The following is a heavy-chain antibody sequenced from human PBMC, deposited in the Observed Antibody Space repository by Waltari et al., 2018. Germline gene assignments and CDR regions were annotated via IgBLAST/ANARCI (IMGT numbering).Heavy chain of an antibody. D-gene: IGHD3-3*01. V-gene: IGHV3-23*01. CDR3: ARLTIFGVTSPFFDY. J-gene: IGHJ4*02. CDR1: GFTFSNYA. CDR2: ISAGGANT. Sequence: EVQLLESGGGLVQPGGSLRLSCAASGFTFSNYAMSWVRQAPGKGLEWVSAISAGGANTYYADSVKGRFTISRDNAKNSLYLQMNSLRAEDTAVYYCARLTIFGVTSPFFDYWGQGTLVTVSS.